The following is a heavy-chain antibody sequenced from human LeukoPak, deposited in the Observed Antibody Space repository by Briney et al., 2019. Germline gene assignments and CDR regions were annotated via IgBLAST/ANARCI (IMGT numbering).Heavy chain of an antibody. D-gene: IGHD6-13*01. V-gene: IGHV3-21*04. CDR3: ARSLYSSSWYVVDDAFDI. CDR1: GFTFSSYS. J-gene: IGHJ3*02. Sequence: GGSLRLSCAVSGFTFSSYSMNWVRQAPGKGLEWVSSISSSSSYIYYADSVKGRFTISRDNAKNSLYLQMNSLRAEDTAVYYCARSLYSSSWYVVDDAFDIWGQGTMVTVSS. CDR2: ISSSSSYI.